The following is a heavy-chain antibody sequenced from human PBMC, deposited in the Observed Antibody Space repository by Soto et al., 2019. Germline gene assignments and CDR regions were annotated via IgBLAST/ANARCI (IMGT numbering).Heavy chain of an antibody. CDR3: GSVRPSGYVLS. CDR2: VYFSGNT. D-gene: IGHD6-25*01. Sequence: QVQLQESGPGLVKPSETLSLTCTVSGGSLSSYYWTWIRQSPGKGLEWIGYVYFSGNTNYNPSLNSRVTISIDTSKNQFSLRLASVTAAYTAFYYCGSVRPSGYVLSWGQGTLVTVSS. V-gene: IGHV4-59*01. J-gene: IGHJ5*02. CDR1: GGSLSSYY.